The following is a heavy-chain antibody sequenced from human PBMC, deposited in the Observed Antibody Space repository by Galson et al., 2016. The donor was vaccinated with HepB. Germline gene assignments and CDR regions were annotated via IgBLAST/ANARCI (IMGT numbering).Heavy chain of an antibody. CDR3: ARGPARYCSSTSCYPLDY. D-gene: IGHD2-2*01. V-gene: IGHV4-61*01. CDR1: GDSVSSGSFY. J-gene: IGHJ4*02. Sequence: SETLSLTCTVSGDSVSSGSFYWSWLRQPPGKRLEWLGYIYYSGSTNYNPSLKSRVTLSLDSSKNQFSLQLSSVTAADTAVYYCARGPARYCSSTSCYPLDYWGQGILVTVSS. CDR2: IYYSGST.